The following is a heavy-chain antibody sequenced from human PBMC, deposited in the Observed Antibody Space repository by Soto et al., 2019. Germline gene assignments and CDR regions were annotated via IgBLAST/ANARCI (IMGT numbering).Heavy chain of an antibody. CDR2: ISGSGGST. Sequence: GGSLRLSCAASGFTFSSYAMSWVRQAPGKGLEWVSAISGSGGSTYYADSVKGRFTISRDNSKNTLYLQMNSLRAEDTAVYYCAKDGFGRFLEWLPPPLDYYMDVWGKGTTVTVSS. V-gene: IGHV3-23*01. CDR1: GFTFSSYA. CDR3: AKDGFGRFLEWLPPPLDYYMDV. J-gene: IGHJ6*03. D-gene: IGHD3-3*01.